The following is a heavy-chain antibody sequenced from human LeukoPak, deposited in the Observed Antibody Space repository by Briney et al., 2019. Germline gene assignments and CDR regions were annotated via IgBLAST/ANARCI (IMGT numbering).Heavy chain of an antibody. V-gene: IGHV4-34*01. J-gene: IGHJ4*02. CDR2: INHSGST. CDR3: ARSKVRGYYYDSSGPGFDY. D-gene: IGHD3-22*01. Sequence: SETLSLTCAVYGGSFSGYYWSWIRQPPGKGLEWIGEINHSGSTNYNPSLKSRVTMSVDTSKNQFSLKLSSVTAADTAVYYCARSKVRGYYYDSSGPGFDYWGQGTLVTVSS. CDR1: GGSFSGYY.